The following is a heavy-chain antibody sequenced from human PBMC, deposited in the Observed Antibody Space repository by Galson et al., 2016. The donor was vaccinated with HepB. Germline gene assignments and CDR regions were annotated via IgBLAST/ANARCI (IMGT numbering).Heavy chain of an antibody. J-gene: IGHJ4*02. CDR3: AKDSGSYYPETGFDY. Sequence: SVKVSCKVSGYTFTSYGISWVRQAPGQGLEWMGWVSTYNGKTNYAQKLQGRVTMTADTSTSTAYMELRSLRSDDTAVYYCAKDSGSYYPETGFDYWGQGTLVTVSS. D-gene: IGHD1-26*01. V-gene: IGHV1-18*04. CDR2: VSTYNGKT. CDR1: GYTFTSYG.